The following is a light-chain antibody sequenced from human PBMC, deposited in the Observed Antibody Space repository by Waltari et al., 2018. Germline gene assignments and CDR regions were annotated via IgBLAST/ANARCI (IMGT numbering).Light chain of an antibody. V-gene: IGLV1-40*01. CDR3: QSYDSSLSAVV. J-gene: IGLJ2*01. CDR1: SSNIGAGYD. Sequence: QSVLTQPPSVSGAPGQRVTISCTGSSSNIGAGYDVHWYHQLPGTAPKLLIYGTSNRPSGVPDRFSGSKSGTSASLAITGLQAEDEADYYCQSYDSSLSAVVFGGGTKLTVL. CDR2: GTS.